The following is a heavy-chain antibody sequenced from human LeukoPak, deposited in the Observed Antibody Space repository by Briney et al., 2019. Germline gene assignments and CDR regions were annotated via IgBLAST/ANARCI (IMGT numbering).Heavy chain of an antibody. D-gene: IGHD3-22*01. CDR3: ARGGYYYDSSGYTERAFDI. CDR1: GGSISSYY. Sequence: SETLSLTCTVSGGSISSYYWSWIRQPAGKGLEWIGRIYTSGSTNYNPSLKGRVTISVDTSKNQFSLKLSSVTAADTAVYYCARGGYYYDSSGYTERAFDIWGQGTMVTVSS. CDR2: IYTSGST. J-gene: IGHJ3*02. V-gene: IGHV4-4*07.